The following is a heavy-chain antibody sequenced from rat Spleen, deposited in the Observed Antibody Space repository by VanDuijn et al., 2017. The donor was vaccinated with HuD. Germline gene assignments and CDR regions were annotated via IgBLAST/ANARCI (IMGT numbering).Heavy chain of an antibody. J-gene: IGHJ3*01. CDR3: VRQDTSGYSNWFAY. CDR1: GFNFSDYG. Sequence: EVQLVESGGGLVQPGRSLKLSCAASGFNFSDYGMAWVRQAPTKGLEWVATISSDGRRNYYRDSVKGRFTISRENAKSTLYFLMDSLRSEDTATYYCVRQDTSGYSNWFAYWGQGALVTVSS. CDR2: ISSDGRRN. V-gene: IGHV5-29*01. D-gene: IGHD4-3*01.